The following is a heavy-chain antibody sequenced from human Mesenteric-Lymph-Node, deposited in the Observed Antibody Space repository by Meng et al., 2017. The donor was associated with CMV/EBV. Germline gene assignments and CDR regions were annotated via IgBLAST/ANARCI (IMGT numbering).Heavy chain of an antibody. V-gene: IGHV4-4*02. J-gene: IGHJ4*02. CDR2: IYHSGST. Sequence: CAVPGGSICRSHWWRWARQPPGKGLEWIGEIYHSGSTNYNPSLMSRVTMSVDKSKNQFSLQLSSVTAADTAVYYCARDSGSYYRLVYWGQGTLVTVSS. CDR1: GGSICRSHW. D-gene: IGHD1-26*01. CDR3: ARDSGSYYRLVY.